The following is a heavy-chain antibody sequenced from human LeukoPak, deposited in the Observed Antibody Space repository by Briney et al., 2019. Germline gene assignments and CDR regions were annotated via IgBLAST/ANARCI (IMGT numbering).Heavy chain of an antibody. D-gene: IGHD6-13*01. CDR1: GGSFSGYY. Sequence: SETLSLTCAVYGGSFSGYYWSWIRQPPGKGLEWIGEINHSGSTNYNPSLKSRVTISVDTSKNQFSLKLSSVTAADTAVYYCARSRAAAISGFDPWGQGTRVTVSS. V-gene: IGHV4-34*01. CDR3: ARSRAAAISGFDP. CDR2: INHSGST. J-gene: IGHJ5*02.